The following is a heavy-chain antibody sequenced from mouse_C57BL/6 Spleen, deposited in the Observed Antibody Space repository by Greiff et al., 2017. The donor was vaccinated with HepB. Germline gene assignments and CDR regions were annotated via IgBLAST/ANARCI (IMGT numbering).Heavy chain of an antibody. V-gene: IGHV5-9*01. CDR2: ISGGGNT. Sequence: EVHLVESGGGLVKPGGSLKLSCAASGFTFSSYTMSWVRQTPEKRLEWVATISGGGNTYYPDSVKGRFTLSRDNAKNTLYLQMSSLRSEDTALYYCARLITTVVYYYAMDYWGQGTSVTVSS. J-gene: IGHJ4*01. CDR1: GFTFSSYT. D-gene: IGHD1-1*01. CDR3: ARLITTVVYYYAMDY.